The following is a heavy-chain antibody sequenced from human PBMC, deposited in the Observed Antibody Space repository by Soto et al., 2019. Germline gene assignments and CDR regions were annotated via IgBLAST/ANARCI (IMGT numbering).Heavy chain of an antibody. CDR1: GGSISSSSYY. Sequence: QLQLQESGPVLVKPSETLSLTCTVSGGSISSSSYYWGWIRQPPGKGLEWIGSIYYSGSTYYNPSLKSRVTISVDTSKNQFSLKLSSVTAADKAVYYCASHVSLTVFDYWGQGTLVTVSS. V-gene: IGHV4-39*01. J-gene: IGHJ4*02. CDR3: ASHVSLTVFDY. CDR2: IYYSGST. D-gene: IGHD4-4*01.